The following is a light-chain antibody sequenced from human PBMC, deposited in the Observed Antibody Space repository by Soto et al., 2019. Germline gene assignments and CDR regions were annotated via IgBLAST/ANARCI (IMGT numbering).Light chain of an antibody. CDR1: SSDVGGYNY. V-gene: IGLV2-14*01. CDR3: SSYTSSRAYV. J-gene: IGLJ1*01. CDR2: EVS. Sequence: QSVRTQPASVSGSPGQSITISCTGTSSDVGGYNYVSWYQRQSGKAPKLMIHEVSNRPSGVSNRFSGSKSGNTASLTISGLQAEDEADYYCSSYTSSRAYVFGIGTKVTVL.